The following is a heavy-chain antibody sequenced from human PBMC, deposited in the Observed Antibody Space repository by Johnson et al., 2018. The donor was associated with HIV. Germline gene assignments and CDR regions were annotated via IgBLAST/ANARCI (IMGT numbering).Heavy chain of an antibody. D-gene: IGHD2-21*01. J-gene: IGHJ3*02. V-gene: IGHV3-11*04. CDR2: ISSSGSIM. CDR3: ARVAYCGGDCYSRAHAFDI. Sequence: QVQLVESGGDLVKPGGSLRLSCAASGFTFSDYYMSWIRQAPGKGLEWVSYISSSGSIMYYVDSVKGRFTISRDTAKNSLYLQMNSLRAEDTAVYFCARVAYCGGDCYSRAHAFDIWGQGTMVTVSS. CDR1: GFTFSDYY.